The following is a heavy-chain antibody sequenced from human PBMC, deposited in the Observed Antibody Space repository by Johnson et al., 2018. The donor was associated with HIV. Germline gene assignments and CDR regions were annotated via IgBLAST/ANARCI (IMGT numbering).Heavy chain of an antibody. D-gene: IGHD4-11*01. Sequence: VQLMESGGGVVQPGRSLRLSCAASGFTFSSYAMHWVRQAPGKGLEWVAVISYDGSNKYYADSVKGRFTISRDNSKNTLYLQMNSLRVEDTAVYFCARDYRGALDIWGQGTMVTVSS. CDR3: ARDYRGALDI. V-gene: IGHV3-30-3*01. J-gene: IGHJ3*02. CDR2: ISYDGSNK. CDR1: GFTFSSYA.